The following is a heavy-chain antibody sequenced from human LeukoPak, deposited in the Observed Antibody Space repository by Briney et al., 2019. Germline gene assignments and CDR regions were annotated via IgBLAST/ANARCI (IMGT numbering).Heavy chain of an antibody. J-gene: IGHJ5*02. CDR2: ISAYNGNT. CDR1: GYTFTSYG. Sequence: ASVKVSCKASGYTFTSYGISWVRQAPGQGLEWMGWISAYNGNTNYAQKLQGRVTMTTDTSTSTAYMELRSLRSDGTAVYYCARDEYSSGWSGIYRLDPWGQGTLVTVSS. CDR3: ARDEYSSGWSGIYRLDP. D-gene: IGHD6-19*01. V-gene: IGHV1-18*01.